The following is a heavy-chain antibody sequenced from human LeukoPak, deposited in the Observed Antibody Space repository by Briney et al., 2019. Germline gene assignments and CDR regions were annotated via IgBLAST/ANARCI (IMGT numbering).Heavy chain of an antibody. CDR1: GYTFTGYY. V-gene: IGHV1-2*02. CDR2: INPNSGGT. D-gene: IGHD5-12*01. Sequence: ASVKVSCKASGYTFTGYYMHWVRQAPGQGLEWMGWINPNSGGTNYAQKFQGRVTMTRDTSISTAYMELSRLRSDDTAVYYCARVSAAIYSGCPDYWGQGTLVTVSS. CDR3: ARVSAAIYSGCPDY. J-gene: IGHJ4*02.